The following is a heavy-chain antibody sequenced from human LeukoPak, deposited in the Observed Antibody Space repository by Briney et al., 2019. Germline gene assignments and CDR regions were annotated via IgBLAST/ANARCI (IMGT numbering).Heavy chain of an antibody. D-gene: IGHD3-16*01. J-gene: IGHJ4*02. CDR1: ASTFSTSS. Sequence: GRSLRLSCAASASTFSTSSTGCVRQAPGEGLEWVSYISTSSSTIYYADSVKGRFTISRDDAKNSLYLQMNSLRAEDTAVYYCARDPPSGGFDSWGQGTLVTVSS. CDR3: ARDPPSGGFDS. V-gene: IGHV3-48*01. CDR2: ISTSSSTI.